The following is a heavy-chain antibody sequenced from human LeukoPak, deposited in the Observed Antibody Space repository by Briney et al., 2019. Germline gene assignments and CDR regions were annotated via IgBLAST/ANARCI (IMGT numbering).Heavy chain of an antibody. CDR2: ISAYNGNT. Sequence: GASVKVSCKASGYTFTSYGISWVRQAPGQGLEWMGWISAYNGNTNYAQKLQGRVTMTTDTSTSTAYMELRSLRSDDTAVYYCARAGAMIVVDDAFDIWGQGTMVTVSS. J-gene: IGHJ3*02. CDR3: ARAGAMIVVDDAFDI. D-gene: IGHD3-22*01. V-gene: IGHV1-18*01. CDR1: GYTFTSYG.